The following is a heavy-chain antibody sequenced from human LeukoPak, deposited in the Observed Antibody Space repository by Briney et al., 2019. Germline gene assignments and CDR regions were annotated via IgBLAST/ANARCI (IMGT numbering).Heavy chain of an antibody. CDR2: ISSRSSYI. CDR1: GFTFSSYS. CDR3: ARAAAGPRLYYMDV. Sequence: GGSLRLSCAASGFTFSSYSMNWVRQAPGKGLEWVSSISSRSSYIYYADSVKGRFTISRDNAKNSLYLQMNSLRAEDTAVYYCARAAAGPRLYYMDVWGKGTTVTVSS. V-gene: IGHV3-21*01. J-gene: IGHJ6*03. D-gene: IGHD6-19*01.